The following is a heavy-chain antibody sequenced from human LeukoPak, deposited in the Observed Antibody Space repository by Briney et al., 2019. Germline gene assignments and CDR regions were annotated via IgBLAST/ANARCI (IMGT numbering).Heavy chain of an antibody. CDR1: GFTFSTYW. Sequence: GGSLRLSCAASGFTFSTYWMSWVRQAPGKGLEWVANIQPDGSEKYYVDSVRGRFTISRDNAKNSLYLQMNSLRAEDTAVYYCARVVPAVTNRFDPWGQGTLVTVS. CDR3: ARVVPAVTNRFDP. V-gene: IGHV3-7*05. D-gene: IGHD2-2*01. J-gene: IGHJ5*02. CDR2: IQPDGSEK.